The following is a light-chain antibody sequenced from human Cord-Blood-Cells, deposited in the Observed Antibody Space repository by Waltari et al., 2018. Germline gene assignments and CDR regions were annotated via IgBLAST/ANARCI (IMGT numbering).Light chain of an antibody. CDR3: CSYAGSSTNWV. CDR1: RMDDGCDNR. Sequence: QSALTQPDSVSGPPGWSFPISCTGTRMDDGCDNRVSCYQQHPRKAPKLMHYEGSKSPSGVSNRFSGSKSGNTASLTIAGLQAEDEADYYCCSYAGSSTNWVFGGGTKLTVL. V-gene: IGLV2-23*01. J-gene: IGLJ3*02. CDR2: EGS.